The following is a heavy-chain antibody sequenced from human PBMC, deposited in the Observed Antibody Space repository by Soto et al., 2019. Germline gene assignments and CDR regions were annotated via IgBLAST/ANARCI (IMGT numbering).Heavy chain of an antibody. D-gene: IGHD2-15*01. J-gene: IGHJ6*03. CDR1: GFTVSSNY. CDR3: ARDRRGYCSGGRCWQWYYYMDV. CDR2: IYSGGST. Sequence: EVQLVESGGGLVQPGGSLRLSCAASGFTVSSNYMSWVRQAPGKGLEWVSVIYSGGSTYYADSVKGRFTISRHNSKNTRYRQMNSLRAEDPAVYYWARDRRGYCSGGRCWQWYYYMDVWGKGTTVTVSS. V-gene: IGHV3-53*04.